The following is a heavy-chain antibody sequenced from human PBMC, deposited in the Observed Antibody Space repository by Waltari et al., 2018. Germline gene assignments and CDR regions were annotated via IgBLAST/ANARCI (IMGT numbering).Heavy chain of an antibody. CDR3: ARGIWQQLAHFDS. CDR2: NYFTGST. J-gene: IGHJ4*02. Sequence: QLHLQLSGPGLVKPSETLSLTFAVSGTSVTTPNHFWGWIRQPPGKGLEWIGRNYFTGSTDYNPSLKSRVTISIDTSTNQFSLNLRSVTAADTAVYYCARGIWQQLAHFDSWGQGTLVTVSS. V-gene: IGHV4-39*01. D-gene: IGHD6-13*01. CDR1: GTSVTTPNHF.